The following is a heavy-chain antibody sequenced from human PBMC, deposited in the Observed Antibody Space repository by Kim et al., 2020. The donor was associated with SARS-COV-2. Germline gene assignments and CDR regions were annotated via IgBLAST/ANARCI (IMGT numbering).Heavy chain of an antibody. CDR3: ARDFLLVVPAVKGVAFDY. CDR1: GYTFTSYA. V-gene: IGHV7-4-1*02. J-gene: IGHJ4*02. D-gene: IGHD2-2*01. Sequence: ASVKVSCKASGYTFTSYAMNWVRQAPGQGLEWMGWINTNTGNPTYAQGFTGRFVFSLDTSVSTAYLQISSLKAEDTAVYYCARDFLLVVPAVKGVAFDYWGQGTLVTVSS. CDR2: INTNTGNP.